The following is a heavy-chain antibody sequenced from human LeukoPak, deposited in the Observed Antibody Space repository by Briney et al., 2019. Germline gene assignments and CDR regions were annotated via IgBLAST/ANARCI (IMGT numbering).Heavy chain of an antibody. V-gene: IGHV3-7*01. CDR3: ARHSGSGTYYSYNFEY. CDR1: GFTFSSYW. CDR2: IKKDGSEK. J-gene: IGHJ4*02. D-gene: IGHD3-10*01. Sequence: PGGSLRLSCAASGFTFSSYWMSWVRQAPGKGLEWVANIKKDGSEKYYVDSVKGRFTISRDNAKTSLYLQMNSLRAEDTAMYYCARHSGSGTYYSYNFEYWGQGTLVTVSS.